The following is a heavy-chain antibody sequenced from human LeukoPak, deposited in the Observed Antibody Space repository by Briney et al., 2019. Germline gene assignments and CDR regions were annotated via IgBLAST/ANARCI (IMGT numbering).Heavy chain of an antibody. V-gene: IGHV1-2*02. CDR1: VYTFSGYQ. CDR2: INPNSGDT. J-gene: IGHJ4*02. D-gene: IGHD3-16*02. CDR3: ARGAVSGTYRYLY. Sequence: GASVKVSCKASVYTFSGYQIHWVRQAPGQGLEWMGWINPNSGDTNYAQKFQGRVTMTSDTSISTAYMELSRLSSDDTAVYSCARGAVSGTYRYLYWGQGTLVTVSS.